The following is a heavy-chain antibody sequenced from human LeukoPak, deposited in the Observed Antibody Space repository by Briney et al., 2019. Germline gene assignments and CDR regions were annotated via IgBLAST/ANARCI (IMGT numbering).Heavy chain of an antibody. V-gene: IGHV4-59*01. J-gene: IGHJ4*02. Sequence: SETLSLTCTVSGGPINSYYWSWIRQPPGKGLEWIGYIYYSGSPKYYNPSLKSRVTISVDTSRNQFSLKLTSVTAADTAVYYCARMREGDYLFDYWGLGTLVTVSS. CDR3: ARMREGDYLFDY. CDR2: IYYSGSP. D-gene: IGHD4-17*01. CDR1: GGPINSYY.